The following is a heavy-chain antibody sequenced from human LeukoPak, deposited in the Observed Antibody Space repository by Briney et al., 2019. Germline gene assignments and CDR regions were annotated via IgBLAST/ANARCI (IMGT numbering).Heavy chain of an antibody. CDR1: GGSISSSSYX. Sequence: PSEXXXXXXTVXGGSISSSSYXWGGVRQPPGRXXEWMGSIYYSGSTYYNPSRKRRVTISVDTAKKQFSLKERYGAAADTAVYYCAGGNDSPFTYDYWGQGTLVTVSS. CDR2: IYYSGST. CDR3: AGGNDSPFTYDY. V-gene: IGHV4-39*01. J-gene: IGHJ4*02. D-gene: IGHD1-1*01.